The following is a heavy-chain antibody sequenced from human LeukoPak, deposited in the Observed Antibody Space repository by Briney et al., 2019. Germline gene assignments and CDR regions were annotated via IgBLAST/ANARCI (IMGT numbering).Heavy chain of an antibody. V-gene: IGHV3-23*01. D-gene: IGHD6-13*01. CDR3: VKGRTGYIPDS. CDR1: GFTFSSYT. CDR2: ISGNGGTT. J-gene: IGHJ4*02. Sequence: GGSLRLSCAASGFTFSSYTMTWVRQAPGKGLEWVSVISGNGGTTYYAESVKGRFTISRDNSKNTLYLQMNSLRVEDTAVYFCVKGRTGYIPDSWGQGTLVTVSS.